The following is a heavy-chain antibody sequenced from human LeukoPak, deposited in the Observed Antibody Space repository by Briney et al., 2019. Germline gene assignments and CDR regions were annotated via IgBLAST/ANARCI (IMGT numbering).Heavy chain of an antibody. CDR1: GYTFTSYG. CDR3: ARSTSGIAARRFFDY. Sequence: GASVKVSCKASGYTFTSYGISWVRQAPGQGLEWMGWISAYNGKTNYAQKLQGRVTMTTDTSTSTAYMELRSLRSDDTAVYYCARSTSGIAARRFFDYWGQGTLVTVSS. D-gene: IGHD6-6*01. J-gene: IGHJ4*02. CDR2: ISAYNGKT. V-gene: IGHV1-18*01.